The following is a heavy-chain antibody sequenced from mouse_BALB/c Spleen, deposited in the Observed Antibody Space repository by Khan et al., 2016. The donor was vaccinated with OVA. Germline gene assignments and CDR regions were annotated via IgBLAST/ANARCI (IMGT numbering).Heavy chain of an antibody. J-gene: IGHJ2*01. CDR2: INPYNDGT. Sequence: VQLQQSGPELVKPGASVKMSCKASGYTFTRYVMLWVKQKPGQGLEWIGYINPYNDGTKYNEKFKGKATLTSDKSSSTAYMELSSLTSEDSAVYYCVRPGNRYERVFDYWSQGTTLTVSS. D-gene: IGHD2-14*01. V-gene: IGHV1S136*01. CDR1: GYTFTRYV. CDR3: VRPGNRYERVFDY.